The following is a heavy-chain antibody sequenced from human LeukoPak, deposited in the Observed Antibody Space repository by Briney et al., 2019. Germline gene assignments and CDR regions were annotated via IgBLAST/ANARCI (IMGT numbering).Heavy chain of an antibody. J-gene: IGHJ4*02. CDR3: ARPDSSGYEY. CDR1: GFTFSSYS. V-gene: IGHV3-48*01. Sequence: GGSLRLSCAASGFTFSSYSMNWVRRAPGKGLEWVSYISSSSSTIYYADSVKGRFTISRDNAKNSLYLQMNSLRAEDTAVYYCARPDSSGYEYWGQGTLVTVSS. D-gene: IGHD3-22*01. CDR2: ISSSSSTI.